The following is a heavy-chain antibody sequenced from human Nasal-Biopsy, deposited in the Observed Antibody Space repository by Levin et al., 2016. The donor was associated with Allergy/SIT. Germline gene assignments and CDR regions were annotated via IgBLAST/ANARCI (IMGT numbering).Heavy chain of an antibody. J-gene: IGHJ4*02. CDR3: AREGRVAAAFDY. D-gene: IGHD6-13*01. Sequence: GGSLRLLSCGASGFSFSSYWMTWVRQAPGKGLEWVANINRDGSEKHYVDSVKGRFAISRDNTKNSLSLQMNSLRADDTAIYFCAREGRVAAAFDYWGQGTLVTVSS. V-gene: IGHV3-7*03. CDR1: GFSFSSYW. CDR2: INRDGSEK.